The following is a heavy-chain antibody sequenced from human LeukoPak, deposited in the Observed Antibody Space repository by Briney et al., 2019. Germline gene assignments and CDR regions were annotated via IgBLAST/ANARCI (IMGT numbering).Heavy chain of an antibody. V-gene: IGHV3-21*01. CDR3: AREVSGWYYFDY. Sequence: GGSLRLSCAASGFTFSSYSMNWVRQAPGKGLEWVSSISSSSTYISYADSVKGRFTISRDNARNSLYLQMNSLRAEDTAVYFCAREVSGWYYFDYWGQGTLVTASS. D-gene: IGHD6-19*01. CDR2: ISSSSTYI. J-gene: IGHJ4*02. CDR1: GFTFSSYS.